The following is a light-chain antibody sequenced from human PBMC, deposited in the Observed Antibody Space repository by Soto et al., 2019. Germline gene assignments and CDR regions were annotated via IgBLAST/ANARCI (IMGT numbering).Light chain of an antibody. CDR3: QQHSHWPPWM. Sequence: EVVLTQSPATLSLSPGERATLSCRASENVRTFVDWYQQKPGQAPRLLIYGASNRATGIPARFSGSGSGTDFTLNISNLEPEDFAVYYCQQHSHWPPWMFGQGTRVEIQ. J-gene: IGKJ1*01. V-gene: IGKV3-11*01. CDR2: GAS. CDR1: ENVRTF.